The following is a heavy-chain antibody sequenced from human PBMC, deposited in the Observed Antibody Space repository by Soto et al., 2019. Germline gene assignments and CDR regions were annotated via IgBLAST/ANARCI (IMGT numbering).Heavy chain of an antibody. CDR3: AREGDGRPARDYYYGMDV. CDR2: ISYDGSKN. D-gene: IGHD1-26*01. J-gene: IGHJ6*02. CDR1: GFPLRGYA. V-gene: IGHV3-30*04. Sequence: QVQLVESGGGVVQPGRSLSLSCEASGFPLRGYAMHWVRRAPGKGLEWVALISYDGSKNYYTDSVKGRFTISRDNSKDTLYLQMDSLRPEDTAVYYCAREGDGRPARDYYYGMDVWGQGTTVTVSS.